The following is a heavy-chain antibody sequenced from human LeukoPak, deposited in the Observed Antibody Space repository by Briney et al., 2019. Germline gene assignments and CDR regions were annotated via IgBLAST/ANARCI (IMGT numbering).Heavy chain of an antibody. CDR1: GGSISSYY. J-gene: IGHJ4*02. CDR3: ARAELIAGRPSFDY. CDR2: IYASGST. D-gene: IGHD6-6*01. V-gene: IGHV4-4*07. Sequence: SETLSLTCTVSGGSISSYYWSWIRQPAGKGLEWIGRIYASGSTNYNPSFKSRVTISVDTSKNQFSLKLSSVTAADTAVYYCARAELIAGRPSFDYWGQGALVTVSS.